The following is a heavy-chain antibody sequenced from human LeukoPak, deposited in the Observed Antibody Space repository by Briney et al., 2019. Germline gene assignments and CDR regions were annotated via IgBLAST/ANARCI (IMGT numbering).Heavy chain of an antibody. V-gene: IGHV3-30-3*01. Sequence: TGGSLRLSCAASGFTFSSYAMHWVRQAPGKGLEWVAVISYDGSNKYYADSVKGRFTISRDNSENTLYLQMNSLRAEDTAVYYCARENVAAAGTDFDYWGQGTLVTVSS. D-gene: IGHD6-13*01. CDR1: GFTFSSYA. CDR3: ARENVAAAGTDFDY. CDR2: ISYDGSNK. J-gene: IGHJ4*02.